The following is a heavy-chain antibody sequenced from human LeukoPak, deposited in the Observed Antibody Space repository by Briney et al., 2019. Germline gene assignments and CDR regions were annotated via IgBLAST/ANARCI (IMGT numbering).Heavy chain of an antibody. J-gene: IGHJ3*02. CDR1: GFTFSSYA. Sequence: GGSLRLSCAASGFTFSSYAMSWVRQAPGKGPEWVSGISGSGDTTYYTDSVKGRFTISRDNSKNTVDLQMNTLRAEDTAVYYCAKRDNNDYYTGLHVFDIWSQGTLVTVSS. D-gene: IGHD3-22*01. CDR3: AKRDNNDYYTGLHVFDI. V-gene: IGHV3-23*01. CDR2: ISGSGDTT.